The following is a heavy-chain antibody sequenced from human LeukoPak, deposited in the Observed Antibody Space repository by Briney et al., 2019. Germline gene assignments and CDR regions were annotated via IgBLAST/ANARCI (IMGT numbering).Heavy chain of an antibody. Sequence: GGSLRLSCVDSGFTFNSCAINWVRQAPGKGLEWVSVISATGGSTFYTDSVKGRFTISRDNSRNTLFLQMNSVRAEDTAVYYCAKQTYYDFWSGYYTGGFDYWGQGTLVTVSS. CDR3: AKQTYYDFWSGYYTGGFDY. D-gene: IGHD3-3*01. J-gene: IGHJ4*02. CDR1: GFTFNSCA. CDR2: ISATGGST. V-gene: IGHV3-23*01.